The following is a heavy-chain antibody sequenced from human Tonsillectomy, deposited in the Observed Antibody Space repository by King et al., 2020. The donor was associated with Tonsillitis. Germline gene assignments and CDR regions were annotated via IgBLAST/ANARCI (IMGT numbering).Heavy chain of an antibody. CDR1: GITFSTYA. V-gene: IGHV3-23*04. CDR3: AKRGGEY. J-gene: IGHJ4*02. CDR2: ISGRGGNT. Sequence: VQLVESGGGPVQPGGSLRLSCAASGITFSTYAMTWVRQAPGQGLEWVSTISGRGGNTYYADSVKGRFTIARDNSKNTLYLQMNSLRAEDTAVYYCAKRGGEYWGQGTLVTVSS. D-gene: IGHD3-10*01.